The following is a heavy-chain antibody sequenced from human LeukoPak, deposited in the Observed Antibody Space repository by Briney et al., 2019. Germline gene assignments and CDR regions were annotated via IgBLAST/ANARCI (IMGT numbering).Heavy chain of an antibody. CDR2: INHSGST. D-gene: IGHD4-17*01. CDR1: GGSFSGYY. V-gene: IGHV4-34*01. J-gene: IGHJ4*02. CDR3: ANQILRQGYGDYFDY. Sequence: SETLSLTCAVYGGSFSGYYWSWIRQPPGKGLEWIGEINHSGSTNYNPSLKSRVTISVDTSKNQFSLKLSSVTAADTAVYYCANQILRQGYGDYFDYWGQGTLVTVSS.